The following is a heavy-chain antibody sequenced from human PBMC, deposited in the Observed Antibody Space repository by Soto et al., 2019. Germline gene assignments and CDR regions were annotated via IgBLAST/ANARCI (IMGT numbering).Heavy chain of an antibody. J-gene: IGHJ4*02. V-gene: IGHV4-34*01. D-gene: IGHD6-6*01. Sequence: QVQLQQWGAGLLKPSETLSLTCAVYGGSLSGYYWNWIRQPPGKWLEGIGQVDHSGSTNYNPSLKSRVTISVDTSKNHFSLQLTSVTAADTSVYYCARDSLAARRYFDYWGQGNLVTVSS. CDR1: GGSLSGYY. CDR2: VDHSGST. CDR3: ARDSLAARRYFDY.